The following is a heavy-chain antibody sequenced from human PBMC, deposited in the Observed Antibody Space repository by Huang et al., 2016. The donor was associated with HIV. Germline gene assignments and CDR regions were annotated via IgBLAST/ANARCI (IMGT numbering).Heavy chain of an antibody. V-gene: IGHV3-30*18. D-gene: IGHD6-13*01. CDR3: AKGGSAAAVLDF. CDR1: GFTFRSFC. J-gene: IGHJ4*02. Sequence: QVQLVESGGGVVQPGRSVRISCAASGFTFRSFCMHWVRQAPGKGREWVAVISYDAKTKYYADSVKGRFSISRDNSKTTVYLQLNSLRVEDTAVYYCAKGGSAAAVLDFWGQGTLVTVSS. CDR2: ISYDAKTK.